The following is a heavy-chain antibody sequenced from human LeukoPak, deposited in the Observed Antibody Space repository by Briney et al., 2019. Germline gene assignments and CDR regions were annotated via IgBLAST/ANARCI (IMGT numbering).Heavy chain of an antibody. CDR2: IYSDGSST. CDR3: AREWDGSSNSGFDY. D-gene: IGHD4-11*01. V-gene: IGHV3-74*01. J-gene: IGHJ4*02. Sequence: PGGSLRLSCAASGFTFSSYWMDWVRQAPGKGLVWVSRIYSDGSSTSYADSVKGRFTISRDNAKNTLYLQMNSLRAEDTAMYYCAREWDGSSNSGFDYWGQGTLVTVSS. CDR1: GFTFSSYW.